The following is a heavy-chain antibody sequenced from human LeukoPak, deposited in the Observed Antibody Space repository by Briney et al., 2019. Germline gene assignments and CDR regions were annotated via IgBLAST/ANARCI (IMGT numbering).Heavy chain of an antibody. CDR2: ISYTGST. V-gene: IGHV4-59*01. Sequence: SETLSLTCTVSGGSISPYFWSWVRQTPGKGLEWIGYISYTGSTNYNPALKSRVTISVDTSKNQFSLQLTSVTAADTAVYYCARDDYRGVTNFDHWGQGTLVTVSS. CDR3: ARDDYRGVTNFDH. D-gene: IGHD3-10*01. J-gene: IGHJ5*02. CDR1: GGSISPYF.